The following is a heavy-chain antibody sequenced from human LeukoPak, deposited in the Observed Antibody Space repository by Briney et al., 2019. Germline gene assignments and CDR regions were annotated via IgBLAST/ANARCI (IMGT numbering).Heavy chain of an antibody. V-gene: IGHV4-4*07. Sequence: PSETLSLTCTVSGDSISSNYWSWIRQPAGKGLEWIARIHPSGSTDYNPSLESRVTISVDTSKNQFSLKLTSVTAADTAVYYCARDRGGSSWYNWFDAWSQGTLVTVSS. D-gene: IGHD6-13*01. CDR1: GDSISSNY. CDR3: ARDRGGSSWYNWFDA. CDR2: IHPSGST. J-gene: IGHJ5*02.